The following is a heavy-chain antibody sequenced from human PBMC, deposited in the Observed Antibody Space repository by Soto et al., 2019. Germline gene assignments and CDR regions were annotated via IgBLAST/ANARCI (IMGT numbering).Heavy chain of an antibody. CDR3: ARGIAVAVIDAFDI. Sequence: RASVKVSCKASGGTFSSYAISWVRQAPGQGLEWMGGIIPIFGTANYAQKFQGRVTITADESTSTAYMELSSLRSEDTAVYYCARGIAVAVIDAFDIWGQGTMVTVSS. CDR1: GGTFSSYA. D-gene: IGHD6-19*01. V-gene: IGHV1-69*13. CDR2: IIPIFGTA. J-gene: IGHJ3*02.